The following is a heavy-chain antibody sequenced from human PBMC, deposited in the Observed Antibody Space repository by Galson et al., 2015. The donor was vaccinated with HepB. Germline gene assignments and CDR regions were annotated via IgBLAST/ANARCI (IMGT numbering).Heavy chain of an antibody. V-gene: IGHV3-11*01. CDR1: GFTFSDYY. CDR2: ISSSGSTI. J-gene: IGHJ5*02. D-gene: IGHD2-2*01. CDR3: ARDGPFVVPAATTWFDP. Sequence: SLRLSCAASGFTFSDYYMSWIRQAPGKGLEWVSYISSSGSTIYYADSVKGRFTISRDNAKNSLYLQMNSLRAEDTAVYYCARDGPFVVPAATTWFDPWGQGTLVTVSS.